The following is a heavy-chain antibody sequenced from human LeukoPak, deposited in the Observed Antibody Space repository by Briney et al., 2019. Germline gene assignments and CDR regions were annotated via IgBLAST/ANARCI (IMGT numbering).Heavy chain of an antibody. CDR1: GYSISSGYY. J-gene: IGHJ4*02. Sequence: SETLSLTCTVSGYSISSGYYWGWIRQPPGKGLEWIGSIYHSGSTYYNPSLKSRVTISVDTSKNQFSLKLSSVTAADTAVYYCARASRGYSYGYADYWGQGTLVTVSS. CDR2: IYHSGST. D-gene: IGHD5-18*01. CDR3: ARASRGYSYGYADY. V-gene: IGHV4-38-2*02.